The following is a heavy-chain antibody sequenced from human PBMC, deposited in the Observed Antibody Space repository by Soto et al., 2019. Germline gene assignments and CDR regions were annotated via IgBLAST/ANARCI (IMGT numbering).Heavy chain of an antibody. D-gene: IGHD1-26*01. CDR1: GYTFTGYY. J-gene: IGHJ4*02. V-gene: IGHV1-2*02. CDR3: GRGRSGELVIFY. Sequence: ASVKVSCKGSGYTFTGYYIHWVRQTARQGPEWMGEISPQTGGTKYAQKYQGRVTMTSDTSITTVYMELSNLSPDDTAVYYCGRGRSGELVIFYWGQGTLVTVSS. CDR2: ISPQTGGT.